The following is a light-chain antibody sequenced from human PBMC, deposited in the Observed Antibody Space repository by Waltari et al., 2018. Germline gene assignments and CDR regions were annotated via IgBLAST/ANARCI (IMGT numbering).Light chain of an antibody. CDR3: CSYTNTHVV. Sequence: QSALTQPASVSGSPGQSIPISCTGTRSDVGGNNLVSWYQQHPGQAPKLIIYEATKRTSGVSNRFSGSKSGNTASLTISGLQAEDEGDYYCCSYTNTHVVFGGGTKLTVL. V-gene: IGLV2-14*02. CDR1: RSDVGGNNL. J-gene: IGLJ2*01. CDR2: EAT.